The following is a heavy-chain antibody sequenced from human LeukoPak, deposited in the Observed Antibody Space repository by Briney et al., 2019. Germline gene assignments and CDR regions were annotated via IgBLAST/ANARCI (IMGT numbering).Heavy chain of an antibody. D-gene: IGHD6-19*01. CDR1: GFTFSSYA. CDR3: AKDPRSGWYMYYFDY. CDR2: IIGSGGST. Sequence: PGGSLRLSCAASGFTFSSYAMSWVRQAPGKGLEWVSAIIGSGGSTYYADSVKGRFTISRDNSKSTLYLQMNSLRAEDTAVYHCAKDPRSGWYMYYFDYWGQGTLVTVSP. V-gene: IGHV3-23*01. J-gene: IGHJ4*02.